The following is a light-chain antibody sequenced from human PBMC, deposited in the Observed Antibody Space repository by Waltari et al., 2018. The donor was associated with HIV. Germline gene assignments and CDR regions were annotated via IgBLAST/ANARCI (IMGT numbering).Light chain of an antibody. V-gene: IGLV1-40*01. Sequence: QSVLTQSPSVSGAPGQRVTISCTGSSSNFGAGYDVHWYQHLPGTAPKLLIYGNNNRPSGVPDRFSGSKSGTSASLAITGLQAEDEADYYCQSYDNSLSGFVFGTGTKVTVL. CDR1: SSNFGAGYD. J-gene: IGLJ1*01. CDR2: GNN. CDR3: QSYDNSLSGFV.